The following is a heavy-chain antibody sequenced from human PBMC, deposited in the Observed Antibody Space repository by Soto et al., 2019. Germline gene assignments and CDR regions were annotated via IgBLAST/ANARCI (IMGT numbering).Heavy chain of an antibody. CDR2: INHSGST. V-gene: IGHV4-34*01. D-gene: IGHD3-3*01. CDR3: ARSFYDFWSGYYTGSPSDY. J-gene: IGHJ4*02. CDR1: GGSFSGYY. Sequence: SETLSLTCAVYGGSFSGYYWSWIRQPPGKGLEWIGEINHSGSTNYNPSLKSRVTISVDTSKNQFSLKLSSVTAADTAVYYCARSFYDFWSGYYTGSPSDYWGQGTLVTVSS.